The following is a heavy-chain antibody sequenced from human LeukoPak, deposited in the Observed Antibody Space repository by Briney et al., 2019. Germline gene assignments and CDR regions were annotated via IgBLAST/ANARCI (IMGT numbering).Heavy chain of an antibody. V-gene: IGHV3-15*01. CDR1: GFTFSNAW. CDR2: IKSKTDGGTT. D-gene: IGHD3-22*01. J-gene: IGHJ4*02. CDR3: TTYTYYYDSSGYKNYFDY. Sequence: GGSLRLSCAASGFTFSNAWMSWVRQAPGKGLEWVGRIKSKTDGGTTDYAAPVKGRFTISRDDSKNTLYLQMNSLKTEDTAVYYCTTYTYYYDSSGYKNYFDYWGQGTLVTVSS.